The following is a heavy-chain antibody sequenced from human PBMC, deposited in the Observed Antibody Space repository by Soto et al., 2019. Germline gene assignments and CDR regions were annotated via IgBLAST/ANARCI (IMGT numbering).Heavy chain of an antibody. V-gene: IGHV3-74*03. CDR1: GFTFNDYW. J-gene: IGHJ4*02. CDR3: ARETRGTYYDDY. D-gene: IGHD3-16*01. CDR2: IVNDGSST. Sequence: GSLRLSCAASGFTFNDYWMHWVRQAPGKGLEWISRIVNDGSSTTYADSVKGRFTISRDNAKNTLYLQMNSLRVEDTAVYFCARETRGTYYDDYWGQGTLVTVSS.